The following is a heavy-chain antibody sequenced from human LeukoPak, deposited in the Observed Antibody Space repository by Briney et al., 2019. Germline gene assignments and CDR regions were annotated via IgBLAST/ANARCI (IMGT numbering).Heavy chain of an antibody. Sequence: GGSLRLSCAASGFTFSSYGMHGVRQAPGKGLEWVAFIRNDGSNKYYADSVKGRFTISRDNSKNTLYLQMNSLRAEDTAVYYCAKDPGSSYYFDYWGQGTLVTVSS. CDR3: AKDPGSSYYFDY. CDR2: IRNDGSNK. D-gene: IGHD1-26*01. CDR1: GFTFSSYG. V-gene: IGHV3-30*02. J-gene: IGHJ4*02.